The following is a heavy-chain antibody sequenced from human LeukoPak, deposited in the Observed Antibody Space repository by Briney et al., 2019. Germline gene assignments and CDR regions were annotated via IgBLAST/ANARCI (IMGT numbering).Heavy chain of an antibody. CDR3: ARGQWRFSSSWSYNWFDL. Sequence: SETLSLTCAVYGGSFSGYYWSWIRQPPGKGLECIGEINHSGSTNYNPSLKSRVTISVDTSKNQFSLKLSSVTAADTAVYYCARGQWRFSSSWSYNWFDLWGQGTLVTVSS. CDR2: INHSGST. J-gene: IGHJ5*02. V-gene: IGHV4-34*01. CDR1: GGSFSGYY. D-gene: IGHD6-13*01.